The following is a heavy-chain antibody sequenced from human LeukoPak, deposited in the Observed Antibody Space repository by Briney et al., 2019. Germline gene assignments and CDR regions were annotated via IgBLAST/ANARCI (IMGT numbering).Heavy chain of an antibody. J-gene: IGHJ3*02. CDR2: IISSGGTI. CDR3: AREQSRQDAFDI. V-gene: IGHV3-48*01. CDR1: GFTFASYS. Sequence: GGSLRLSCAASGFTFASYSIYWVRQAPGKGLEWVSYIISSGGTIYYADSVKGRFTISRDNAQNSVYLQMNSLRAEDTAVYYCAREQSRQDAFDIWGQGTMVTVSS.